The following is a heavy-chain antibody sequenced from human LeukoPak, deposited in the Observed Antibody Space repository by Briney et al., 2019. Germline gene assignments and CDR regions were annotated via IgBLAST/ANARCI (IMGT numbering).Heavy chain of an antibody. J-gene: IGHJ4*02. V-gene: IGHV3-21*04. D-gene: IGHD6-25*01. CDR2: ISSSSSNI. CDR3: AKGSGTSRPYYLDY. CDR1: GFIFSSYS. Sequence: GGSLRLSCAASGFIFSSYSMNWVRQAPGKGLEWVSSISSSSSNIYYADSVKGRFTISRDSSKSTMYLQMTSLTAEDTAVYYCAKGSGTSRPYYLDYWGRGTLVTVSS.